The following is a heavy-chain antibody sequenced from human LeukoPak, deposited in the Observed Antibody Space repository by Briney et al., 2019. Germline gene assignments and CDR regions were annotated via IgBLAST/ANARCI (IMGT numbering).Heavy chain of an antibody. V-gene: IGHV1-18*01. D-gene: IGHD2-8*01. Sequence: GASVKVSCKASGYTLSEYGISWVRQAPGQGLEWVGWITTYNGEKIYSQKFQRRVTMTTDTSSCTYYMELRNLRSDATAIYYYARDCSNGVCYPRDYWGQGTLVIVSS. CDR1: GYTLSEYG. CDR3: ARDCSNGVCYPRDY. J-gene: IGHJ4*02. CDR2: ITTYNGEK.